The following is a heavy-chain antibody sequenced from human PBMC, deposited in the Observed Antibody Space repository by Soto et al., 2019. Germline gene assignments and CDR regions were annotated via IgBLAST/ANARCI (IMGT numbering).Heavy chain of an antibody. CDR1: GFTFSSYG. D-gene: IGHD3-22*01. J-gene: IGHJ4*02. CDR3: ATPHYYDSSGSLPFDY. CDR2: ISYDGSNK. V-gene: IGHV3-30*03. Sequence: GGSLRLSCAASGFTFSSYGMHWVRQAPGKGLEWVAVISYDGSNKYYADSVKGRFTISRDNSKNTLYLQMNSLRAEDTAVYYCATPHYYDSSGSLPFDYWGQGTLVTVSS.